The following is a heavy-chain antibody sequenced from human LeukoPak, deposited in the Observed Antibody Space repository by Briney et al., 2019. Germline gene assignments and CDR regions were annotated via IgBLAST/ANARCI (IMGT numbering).Heavy chain of an antibody. V-gene: IGHV3-48*03. CDR3: ARDLGAHYSSTY. Sequence: TGGSLSHSRAPSGLPYSSYEMNWVRQPPPRGLAGVSYISSSSSTIYYADSVKGRFTISRDNAKTSLYLQMNSLRAEDTAGYYCARDLGAHYSSTYWGQGTLVTVSS. J-gene: IGHJ4*02. CDR1: GLPYSSYE. D-gene: IGHD6-19*01. CDR2: ISSSSSTI.